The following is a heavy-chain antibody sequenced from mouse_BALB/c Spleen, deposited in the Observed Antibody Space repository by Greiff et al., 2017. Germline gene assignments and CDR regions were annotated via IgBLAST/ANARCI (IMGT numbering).Heavy chain of an antibody. D-gene: IGHD2-3*01. CDR3: ARRGGWLLRDAMDY. CDR2: IYPGDGDT. V-gene: IGHV1-87*01. Sequence: VQLQQSGAELARPGASVKLSCKASGYTFTSYWMQWVKQRPGQGLEWIGAIYPGDGDTRYTQKFKGKATLTADKSSSTAYMQLSSLASEDSAVYYCARRGGWLLRDAMDYWGQGTSVTVSS. CDR1: GYTFTSYW. J-gene: IGHJ4*01.